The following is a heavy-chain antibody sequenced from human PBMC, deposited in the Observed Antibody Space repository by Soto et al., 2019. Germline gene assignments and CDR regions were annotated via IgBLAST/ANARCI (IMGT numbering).Heavy chain of an antibody. CDR2: IYYSGST. D-gene: IGHD2-2*01. CDR3: ARVYCSSTSCYATGYFDL. Sequence: QLQLQESGPGLVKPSETLSLTCTVSGGSISSSGYYWGWIRQPPGKGLEFIGSIYYSGSTYYNPSLKNRVTISVDTSKSQFSLKLSSVTAADTAVYYCARVYCSSTSCYATGYFDLWGRGTLVTVSS. V-gene: IGHV4-39*01. J-gene: IGHJ2*01. CDR1: GGSISSSGYY.